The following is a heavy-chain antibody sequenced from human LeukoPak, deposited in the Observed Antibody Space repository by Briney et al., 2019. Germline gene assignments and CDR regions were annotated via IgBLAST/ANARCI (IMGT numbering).Heavy chain of an antibody. D-gene: IGHD5-24*01. CDR2: INPGHSDT. CDR3: ARHLDGYNPFDY. Sequence: GESLKISCKGSGYSFTSYWIVWVRQMPGKGPECMGIINPGHSDTRYSPSFQGQVTISADESSNTAYLQWSSLKASDTAIYYCARHLDGYNPFDYWGQGTLVTVSS. J-gene: IGHJ4*02. CDR1: GYSFTSYW. V-gene: IGHV5-51*01.